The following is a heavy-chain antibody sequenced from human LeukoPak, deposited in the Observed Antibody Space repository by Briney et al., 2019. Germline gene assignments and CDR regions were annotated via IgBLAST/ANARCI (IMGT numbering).Heavy chain of an antibody. J-gene: IGHJ4*02. CDR1: GGSISSYY. V-gene: IGHV4-59*08. D-gene: IGHD4-11*01. Sequence: SETLSLTCTVSGGSISSYYWSWIRQPPGKGLEWIGYIYYSGSTDYNPSLKSRVTIPVDTSKNQFSLKLSSVTAADTAVYFCARHAPMTTYDYWGQGTLVTVSS. CDR2: IYYSGST. CDR3: ARHAPMTTYDY.